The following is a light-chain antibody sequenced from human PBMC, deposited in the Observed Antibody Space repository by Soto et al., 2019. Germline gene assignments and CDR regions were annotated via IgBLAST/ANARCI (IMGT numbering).Light chain of an antibody. V-gene: IGKV3-20*01. J-gene: IGKJ1*01. CDR1: QSVSGY. CDR2: GAS. CDR3: HQYADSPPRT. Sequence: EMVLTQSPGTLSLSPGERATLSCRASQSVSGYLAWYQQNPGQAPRLLIYGASSRATGVPDRFSGTGSETDFTLTISRLEPEDFALYYCHQYADSPPRTFCQAPKVDI.